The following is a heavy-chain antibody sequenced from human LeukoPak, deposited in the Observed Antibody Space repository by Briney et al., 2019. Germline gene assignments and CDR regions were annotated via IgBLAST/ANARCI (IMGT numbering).Heavy chain of an antibody. CDR2: IIPIFGIA. V-gene: IGHV1-69*04. CDR1: GGTFSSYA. CDR3: ARADSSGYYLYY. D-gene: IGHD3-22*01. Sequence: ASVTGSCKASGGTFSSYAISWVRQAPGQGLEWMGRIIPIFGIANYAHKFQGRVTITADKSTRTACMELSSLRSEDTAVYYCARADSSGYYLYYWGQGTLVTVSS. J-gene: IGHJ4*02.